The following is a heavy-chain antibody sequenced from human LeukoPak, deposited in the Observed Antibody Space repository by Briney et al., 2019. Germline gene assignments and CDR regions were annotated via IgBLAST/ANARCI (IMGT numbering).Heavy chain of an antibody. V-gene: IGHV3-21*01. CDR2: ISSSSSYT. J-gene: IGHJ4*02. CDR1: GFTFSTYN. D-gene: IGHD1-20*01. Sequence: GGSLRLSCAASGFTFSTYNMNWVRQAPGKGLEWVSSISSSSSYTYYADSVKGRFTISRDNAKNPLYLQMNSLRAEDTAVYYCARALLLDSYFDYWGQGTLVTVSS. CDR3: ARALLLDSYFDY.